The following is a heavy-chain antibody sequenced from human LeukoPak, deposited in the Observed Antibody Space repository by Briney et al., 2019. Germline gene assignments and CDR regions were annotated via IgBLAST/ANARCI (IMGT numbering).Heavy chain of an antibody. CDR1: GGSISSYY. CDR3: ARQLAEWLLYGNWFDH. D-gene: IGHD3-3*01. Sequence: SETLSLTCTVAGGSISSYYWSWIRQPPRQGRERIGYIYYSGSTNYNPSLKSRVTISVDTSKNQFSLKLSSVTAADTAVYYCARQLAEWLLYGNWFDHWGQGTLVTVSS. CDR2: IYYSGST. J-gene: IGHJ5*02. V-gene: IGHV4-59*01.